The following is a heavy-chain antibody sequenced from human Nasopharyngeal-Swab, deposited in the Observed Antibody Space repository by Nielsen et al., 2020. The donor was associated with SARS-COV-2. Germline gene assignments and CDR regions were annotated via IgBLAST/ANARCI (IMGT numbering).Heavy chain of an antibody. CDR2: IYSGGST. CDR1: GFNFSSYS. Sequence: GESLKISCAASGFNFSSYSMNWVRQAPGKGLEWVSVIYSGGSTYYADSVKGRFTISRDSSKNTLYLQMNSLRAEDTAVYYCARSRYSSSWYGDDAFDIWGQGTMVIVSS. J-gene: IGHJ3*02. V-gene: IGHV3-53*01. CDR3: ARSRYSSSWYGDDAFDI. D-gene: IGHD6-13*01.